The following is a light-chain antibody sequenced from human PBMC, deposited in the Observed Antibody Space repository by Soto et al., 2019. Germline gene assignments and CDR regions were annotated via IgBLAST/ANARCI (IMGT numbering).Light chain of an antibody. Sequence: EIVLTQSPATLSLSPGEGATLSCRASQSISSYLAWYQQKHGQAPRLLIYDASNRATGIPARFSGGGTGTDFTLTIGSLEPEDFAGYYCQQRSNWPPTFGGGTKGEI. CDR3: QQRSNWPPT. CDR2: DAS. CDR1: QSISSY. J-gene: IGKJ4*01. V-gene: IGKV3-11*01.